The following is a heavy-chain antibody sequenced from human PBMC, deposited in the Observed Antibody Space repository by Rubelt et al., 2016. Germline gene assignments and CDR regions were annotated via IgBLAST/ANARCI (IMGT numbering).Heavy chain of an antibody. V-gene: IGHV3-30*18. D-gene: IGHD6-19*01. J-gene: IGHJ4*02. CDR3: AKNEEGSGWYYVER. Sequence: QVQLVESGGGVVQPGRSLRLSCAASGFTFRSYGMFWVRQAPGKGLEWVAVISYDGGNQYYADYVKGRFTISRDNSKNTLYLQWNSLMAEETALYYCAKNEEGSGWYYVERCGQGTLVTVSS. CDR1: GFTFRSYG. CDR2: ISYDGGNQ.